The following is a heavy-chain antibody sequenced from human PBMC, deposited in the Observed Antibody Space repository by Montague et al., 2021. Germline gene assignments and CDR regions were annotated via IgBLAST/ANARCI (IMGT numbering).Heavy chain of an antibody. V-gene: IGHV3-9*01. Sequence: SLRLSCAASGFTFDDCAMHWVRQTPGKGLEWVSGISWNSGSIGYADSVKGRFTISRDNAKNSLYLQMNSLRAEDTALYYCAKDAGIVVVPARHFDYWGQGTLVTVSS. CDR3: AKDAGIVVVPARHFDY. CDR2: ISWNSGSI. D-gene: IGHD2-2*01. CDR1: GFTFDDCA. J-gene: IGHJ4*02.